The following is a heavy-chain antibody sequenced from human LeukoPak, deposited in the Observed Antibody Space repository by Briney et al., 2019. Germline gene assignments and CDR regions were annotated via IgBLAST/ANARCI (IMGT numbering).Heavy chain of an antibody. CDR2: INHSGST. Sequence: PSETLSLTCAVYGGSFSGYYWSWIRQPPGKGLEWIGEINHSGSTNYNPSLKSRVTISVDTSKNPFSLKLSSVTAADTAVYYCARGGYCSSTSFRAICKGWFDPWGQGTLVTVSS. D-gene: IGHD2-2*01. V-gene: IGHV4-34*01. J-gene: IGHJ5*02. CDR1: GGSFSGYY. CDR3: ARGGYCSSTSFRAICKGWFDP.